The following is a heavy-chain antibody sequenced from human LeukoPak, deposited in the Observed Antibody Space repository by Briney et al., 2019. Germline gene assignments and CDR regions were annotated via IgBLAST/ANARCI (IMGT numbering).Heavy chain of an antibody. CDR1: GYTFNLYG. D-gene: IGHD5-12*01. J-gene: IGHJ6*03. Sequence: ASVTVSCKASGYTFNLYGVNWVRQAPGQGLEWMGWISGFNGHTKYAQNLQDRVTMTTDTSTSTAYMELRSLRSDDTAVYYCARAWLRRKFYYYMDVWGKGTTVTVSS. V-gene: IGHV1-18*01. CDR3: ARAWLRRKFYYYMDV. CDR2: ISGFNGHT.